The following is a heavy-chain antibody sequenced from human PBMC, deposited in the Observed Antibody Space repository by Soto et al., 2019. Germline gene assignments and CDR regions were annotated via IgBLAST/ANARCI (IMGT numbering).Heavy chain of an antibody. CDR2: IWYDGSNK. Sequence: GGSLRLSCAASGFTFSSYGMHWVRQVPGKGLEWVAVIWYDGSNKYYADSVKGRFTISRDNSKNTLYLQMSSLRAEDTAVYYCVKEGYYYDSSGYYYGWFDPWGQGT. CDR3: VKEGYYYDSSGYYYGWFDP. D-gene: IGHD3-22*01. J-gene: IGHJ5*02. CDR1: GFTFSSYG. V-gene: IGHV3-30*02.